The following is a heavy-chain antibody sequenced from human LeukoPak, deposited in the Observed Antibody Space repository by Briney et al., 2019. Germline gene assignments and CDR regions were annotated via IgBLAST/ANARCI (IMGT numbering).Heavy chain of an antibody. CDR3: ARDLLRGWDPSSD. V-gene: IGHV4-39*02. Sequence: SETLSLTCTVSGGSISSSSYYWGWIRQPPGKGLEWIGSIYYSGSTYYNPSLKSRVTISVDTSKNQFSLKLSSVTAADTAVYYCARDLLRGWDPSSDWGQGTLVTVSS. D-gene: IGHD1-26*01. CDR2: IYYSGST. CDR1: GGSISSSSYY. J-gene: IGHJ4*02.